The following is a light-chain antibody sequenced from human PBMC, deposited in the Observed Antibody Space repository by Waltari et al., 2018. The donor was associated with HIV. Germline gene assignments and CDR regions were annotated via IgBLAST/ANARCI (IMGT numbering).Light chain of an antibody. CDR2: DTK. V-gene: IGLV1-40*01. J-gene: IGLJ2*01. CDR3: QSFDSSLSAVI. CDR1: SSNIGAGYD. Sequence: QSVLTQPPSVSGAPGQRVTIACTGGSSNIGAGYDVHWYRKFPGTAPKLLIYDTKKRPSGVPDPFSGSKSGTSASLAITGLQAEDEADYYCQSFDSSLSAVIFGGGTKLTVL.